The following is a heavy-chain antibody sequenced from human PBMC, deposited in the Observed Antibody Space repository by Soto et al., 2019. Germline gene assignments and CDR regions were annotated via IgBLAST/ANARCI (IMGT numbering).Heavy chain of an antibody. CDR1: GFTFSSYE. D-gene: IGHD6-6*01. CDR2: ISSSGSTI. Sequence: PGGSLRLSCAASGFTFSSYEMTWVRQAPGKGLEWVSYISSSGSTIYYADSVKGRFTISRDNAKNSLYLQMNSLRAEDTAVYYCARDIAARWGGYYYYGMDVWGQGTTVTVSS. V-gene: IGHV3-48*03. J-gene: IGHJ6*02. CDR3: ARDIAARWGGYYYYGMDV.